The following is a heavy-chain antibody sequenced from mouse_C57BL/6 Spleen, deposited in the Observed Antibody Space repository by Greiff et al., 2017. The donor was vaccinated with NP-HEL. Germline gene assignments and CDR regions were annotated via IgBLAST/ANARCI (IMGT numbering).Heavy chain of an antibody. CDR3: ARRGRDWYFDV. CDR1: GFSLTRYG. Sequence: QVHVKQSGPGLVQPSQSLSITCTVSGFSLTRYGVHWVRQSPGKGLEWLGVIWSGGSTDYNAAFISRLSISKDNSKSQVFFKMNSLQADDTAIYYCARRGRDWYFDVWGTGTTVTVSS. CDR2: IWSGGST. V-gene: IGHV2-2*01. J-gene: IGHJ1*03.